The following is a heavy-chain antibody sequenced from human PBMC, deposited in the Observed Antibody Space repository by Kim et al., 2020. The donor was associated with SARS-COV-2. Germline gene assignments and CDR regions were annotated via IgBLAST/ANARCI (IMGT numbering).Heavy chain of an antibody. D-gene: IGHD3-10*01. J-gene: IGHJ4*02. CDR2: INHSGST. CDR3: ARGRGRITMVRRVNWMVH. V-gene: IGHV4-34*01. CDR1: GGSFSGYY. Sequence: SETLSLTCAVYGGSFSGYYWSWIRQPPGKGLEWIGDINHSGSTNYNPSLKSRVTISVDTSKNQFSLKLSSVTAADTAVYYCARGRGRITMVRRVNWMVHWGQGTLVTVSS.